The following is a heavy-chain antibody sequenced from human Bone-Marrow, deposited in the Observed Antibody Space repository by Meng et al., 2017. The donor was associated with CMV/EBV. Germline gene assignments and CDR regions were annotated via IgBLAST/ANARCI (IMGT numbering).Heavy chain of an antibody. J-gene: IGHJ4*02. CDR2: INHSGST. V-gene: IGHV4-34*01. CDR3: ARGVGVVNYFDY. CDR1: GGSCGCYY. Sequence: TCAVYGGSCGCYYWGWRRQPPGKGLEWIGEINHSGSTNSNPSLKSRVTISVDTSKNQFSLKLSSVTAADTAVYYCARGVGVVNYFDYWGQGTLVTVSS. D-gene: IGHD2-21*01.